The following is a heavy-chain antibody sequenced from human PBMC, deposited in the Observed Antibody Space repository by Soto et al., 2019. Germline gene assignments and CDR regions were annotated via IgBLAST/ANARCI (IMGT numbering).Heavy chain of an antibody. D-gene: IGHD5-18*01. CDR1: GGTSCIHG. V-gene: IGHV1-69*13. Sequence: SLKGSCEDSGGTSCIHGISGVRQATGQGLEWIGGLIAMLGTPTYARKGLSRATITADESLTSSYLELRSLRSEDTDVYFCASGAMANFDYWGQGTVVTVSS. CDR3: ASGAMANFDY. J-gene: IGHJ4*02. CDR2: LIAMLGTP.